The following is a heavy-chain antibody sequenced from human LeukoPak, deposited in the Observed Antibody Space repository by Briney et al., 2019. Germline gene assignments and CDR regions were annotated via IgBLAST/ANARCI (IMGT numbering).Heavy chain of an antibody. J-gene: IGHJ4*02. CDR3: ARGTQYSSSFDY. V-gene: IGHV3-30-3*01. Sequence: GGSLRLSCAASEFTFSNYALHWVRQAPGKGLQWVAVISYDGNTIHYADSVKGRFIISRDTSKNTLYLQMNSLRAEDTAVYYCARGTQYSSSFDYWGQGTLVTVSS. D-gene: IGHD6-13*01. CDR1: EFTFSNYA. CDR2: ISYDGNTI.